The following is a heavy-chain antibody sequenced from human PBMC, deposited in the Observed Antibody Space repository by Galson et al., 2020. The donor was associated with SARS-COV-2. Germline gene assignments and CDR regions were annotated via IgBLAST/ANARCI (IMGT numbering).Heavy chain of an antibody. V-gene: IGHV3-30*04. J-gene: IGHJ6*02. Sequence: LHGESLKIHCAASGFTFNNYAIHWVRQAPGKGQDWVADISYDGSNKYYADSVKGRFTISRDNSKNTLYLQMNSLRAEDTAVYYCARALFANYDHVMDVWGQGTTVTVSS. CDR3: ARALFANYDHVMDV. CDR1: GFTFNNYA. CDR2: ISYDGSNK. D-gene: IGHD3-10*02.